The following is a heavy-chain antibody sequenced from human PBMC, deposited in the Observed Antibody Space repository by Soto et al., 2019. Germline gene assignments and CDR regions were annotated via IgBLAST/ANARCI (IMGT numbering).Heavy chain of an antibody. J-gene: IGHJ6*02. CDR2: INPSSGGT. V-gene: IGHV1-2*02. CDR3: ARDFRTYSHGVHF. D-gene: IGHD4-4*01. Sequence: ASVKVSCKASGYPFTGPYIYWVRQAPGQGLEWMGWINPSSGGTEFAEKFQGRVTVTRDTSIRTVFLELNSLTSDDTGVYFCARDFRTYSHGVHFCGPGTAGTVSS. CDR1: GYPFTGPY.